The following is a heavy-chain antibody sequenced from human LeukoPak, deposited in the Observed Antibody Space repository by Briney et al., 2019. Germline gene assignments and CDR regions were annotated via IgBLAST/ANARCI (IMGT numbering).Heavy chain of an antibody. J-gene: IGHJ4*02. CDR3: ARNRGDPSYFDY. V-gene: IGHV3-23*01. CDR1: GFTFSNYA. CDR2: ISNSGDST. D-gene: IGHD4-17*01. Sequence: GGSLRLSCAASGFTFSNYAMSWVRQAPGKGLEWVSSISNSGDSTYCADSVRGRFTISRDNSKNTLYLQMNSLRAEDTAVYYCARNRGDPSYFDYWGQGTLVTVSS.